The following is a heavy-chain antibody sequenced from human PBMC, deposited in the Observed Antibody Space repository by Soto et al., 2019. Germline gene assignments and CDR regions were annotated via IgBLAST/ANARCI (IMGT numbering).Heavy chain of an antibody. CDR1: GFTFSSYS. V-gene: IGHV3-21*01. J-gene: IGHJ6*02. CDR3: ARDYCSSTSCYPYYYYGMDV. Sequence: PGGSLRLSCAASGFTFSSYSMNWVRQAPVKGLEWVSSISSSSSYIYYADSVKGRFTISRDNAKNSLYLQMNSLRAEDTAVYYCARDYCSSTSCYPYYYYGMDVWGQGTTVTVSS. CDR2: ISSSSSYI. D-gene: IGHD2-2*01.